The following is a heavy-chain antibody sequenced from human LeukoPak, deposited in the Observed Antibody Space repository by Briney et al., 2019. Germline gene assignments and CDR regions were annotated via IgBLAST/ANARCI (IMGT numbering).Heavy chain of an antibody. CDR3: ARLLRFSNWFDP. CDR2: INAGNGNT. Sequence: GASVTVSCTASGYTFTSYAMHWVRQAPGQRLEWMGWINAGNGNTKYSQKFQGRVTITRDTSASTAYMELSSLRSEDTAVYYCARLLRFSNWFDPWGQGTLVTVSS. J-gene: IGHJ5*02. V-gene: IGHV1-3*01. CDR1: GYTFTSYA. D-gene: IGHD3-3*01.